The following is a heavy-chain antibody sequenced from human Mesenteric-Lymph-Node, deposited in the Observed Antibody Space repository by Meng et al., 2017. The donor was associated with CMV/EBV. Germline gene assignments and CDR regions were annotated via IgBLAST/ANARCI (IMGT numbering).Heavy chain of an antibody. J-gene: IGHJ6*02. D-gene: IGHD2-2*01. V-gene: IGHV3-30-3*01. Sequence: GESLKISCAASGFTFSSYAMNWVRQAPGKGLEWVAVISYDGSNKNYADSAKGRFTISRDNSKNSLYLQMNSLRAEDTAVYYCARLRGGYCSSTSCSPGYYYGMDVWGQGTTVTVSS. CDR3: ARLRGGYCSSTSCSPGYYYGMDV. CDR1: GFTFSSYA. CDR2: ISYDGSNK.